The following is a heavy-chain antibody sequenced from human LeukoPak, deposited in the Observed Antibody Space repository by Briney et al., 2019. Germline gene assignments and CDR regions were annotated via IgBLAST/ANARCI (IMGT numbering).Heavy chain of an antibody. Sequence: PGGSLRLSCVASGFTFSSYEMNWLRQSPGKGLEWVSFISGSGTTMYYADSVKGRFTISRDNAKNSLYLQMNCLRAEDTAVYYCARSVQWLPYWGQGTLVTVSS. CDR1: GFTFSSYE. CDR2: ISGSGTTM. J-gene: IGHJ4*02. D-gene: IGHD6-19*01. CDR3: ARSVQWLPY. V-gene: IGHV3-48*03.